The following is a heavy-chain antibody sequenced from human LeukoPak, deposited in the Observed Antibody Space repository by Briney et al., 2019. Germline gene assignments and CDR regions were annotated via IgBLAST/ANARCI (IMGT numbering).Heavy chain of an antibody. D-gene: IGHD3-3*01. V-gene: IGHV4-31*03. J-gene: IGHJ6*02. CDR2: IYYSGST. CDR3: ARGPPEWLLSYGMDV. CDR1: GGSISSGGYY. Sequence: SETLSLTCTVSGGSISSGGYYWSWIRQHPGKGLEWIRYIYYSGSTYYNPSLKSRVTISVDTSKNQFSLKLSSVTTADTAVYYCARGPPEWLLSYGMDVWGQGTTVTVSS.